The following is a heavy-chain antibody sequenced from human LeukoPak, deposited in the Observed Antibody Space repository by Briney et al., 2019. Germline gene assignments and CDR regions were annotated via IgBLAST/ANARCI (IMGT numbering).Heavy chain of an antibody. D-gene: IGHD3-22*01. J-gene: IGHJ4*02. Sequence: GGSLRLSCAASGFTFDDYAMHWVRQAPGKGLEWVSGISWNSGSIGYADSVKGRFTIFRDNAKNSLYLQMNSLRAEDTALYYCAKGRYYDSSGYYDYWGQGTLVTVSS. CDR2: ISWNSGSI. V-gene: IGHV3-9*01. CDR1: GFTFDDYA. CDR3: AKGRYYDSSGYYDY.